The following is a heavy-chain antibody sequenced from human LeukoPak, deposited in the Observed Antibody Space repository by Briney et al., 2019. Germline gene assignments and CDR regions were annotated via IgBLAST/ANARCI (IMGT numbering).Heavy chain of an antibody. CDR3: ARDRYGYYRY. D-gene: IGHD3-3*01. Sequence: PSETLSLTCTVSGGPISSYYWSWIRQPPGKGLEWIGYIYYSGSTNYNPSLKSRVTISVDTSKNQFSLKLSSVTAADTAVYYCARDRYGYYRYWGQGTLVTVSS. V-gene: IGHV4-59*01. CDR2: IYYSGST. CDR1: GGPISSYY. J-gene: IGHJ4*02.